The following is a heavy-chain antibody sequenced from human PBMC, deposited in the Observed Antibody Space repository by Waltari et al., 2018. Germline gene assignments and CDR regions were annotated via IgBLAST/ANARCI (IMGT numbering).Heavy chain of an antibody. J-gene: IGHJ3*02. V-gene: IGHV4-34*01. CDR1: GGSFSGYY. CDR3: ARQYCSGGSCACDI. D-gene: IGHD2-15*01. CDR2: INHSGRT. Sequence: QVQLQQWGAGLLKPSETLSLTCAVYGGSFSGYYWSWIRQPPGNGLEWIGEINHSGRTNYNPCLKSRVTIAVDTSKDQFSLKLSSVTAADTAVYYCARQYCSGGSCACDIWGQGTMVTVSS.